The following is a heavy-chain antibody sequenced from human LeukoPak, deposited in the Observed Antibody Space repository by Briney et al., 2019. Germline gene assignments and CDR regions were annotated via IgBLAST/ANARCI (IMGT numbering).Heavy chain of an antibody. V-gene: IGHV1-18*01. CDR1: GYTFTSYG. Sequence: ASVKVSCKASGYTFTSYGISWVRQAPGQGLEWMGWISAYNGNTNYAQKLQGGVTMTTDTSTSTAYMELRSLRSDDTAVYYCARGSSSWYAPNYYGMDVWGQGTTVTVSS. J-gene: IGHJ6*02. D-gene: IGHD6-13*01. CDR2: ISAYNGNT. CDR3: ARGSSSWYAPNYYGMDV.